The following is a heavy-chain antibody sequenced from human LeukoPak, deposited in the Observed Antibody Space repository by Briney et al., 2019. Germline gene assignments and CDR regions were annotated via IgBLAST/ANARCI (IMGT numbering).Heavy chain of an antibody. Sequence: GGSLRLSCAASGFPFSDYYMSWIRQAPGKGLEWVSYISNSNSLTNYADSVKGRFTISRDNSKNTLYLQMNSLRAEDTAVYYCAKEGEYSYGRPLDYWGQGTLVTVSS. J-gene: IGHJ4*02. V-gene: IGHV3-11*06. CDR1: GFPFSDYY. CDR3: AKEGEYSYGRPLDY. D-gene: IGHD5-18*01. CDR2: ISNSNSLT.